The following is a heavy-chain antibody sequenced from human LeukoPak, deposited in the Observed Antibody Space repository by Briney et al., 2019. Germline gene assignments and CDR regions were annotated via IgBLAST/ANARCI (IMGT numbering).Heavy chain of an antibody. CDR2: IYYSGST. CDR1: GGSISSSSYY. D-gene: IGHD4-17*01. Sequence: PSETLSLTCTVSGGSISSSSYYWGWIRQPPGTGLEWIGSIYYSGSTYYNPSLKSRVTISVDTSKNQFSLKLSSVTAADTAVYYCARGKAVDYGVWYYYYYYMDVWGKGTTVTVSS. V-gene: IGHV4-39*07. J-gene: IGHJ6*03. CDR3: ARGKAVDYGVWYYYYYYMDV.